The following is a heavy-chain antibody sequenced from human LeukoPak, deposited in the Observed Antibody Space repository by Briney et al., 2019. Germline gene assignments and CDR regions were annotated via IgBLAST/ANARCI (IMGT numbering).Heavy chain of an antibody. J-gene: IGHJ4*02. CDR2: ISYDGSNK. CDR1: GFTFSAYS. D-gene: IGHD5-18*01. V-gene: IGHV3-30*18. CDR3: AKEGPRYSYGNN. Sequence: GGSLRLSCVASGFTFSAYSKNWVRQAPGKGLEWVAVISYDGSNKYYADSVKGRFTISRDNSKNTLYLQMNSLRAEDTAVYYCAKEGPRYSYGNNWGQGTLVTVSS.